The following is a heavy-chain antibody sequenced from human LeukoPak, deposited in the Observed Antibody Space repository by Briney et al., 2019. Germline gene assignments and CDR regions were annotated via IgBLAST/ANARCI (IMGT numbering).Heavy chain of an antibody. D-gene: IGHD4-23*01. V-gene: IGHV3-7*01. CDR2: IKPDGSEK. Sequence: VQPGGSLRLSCVVSSFTFSRDWMSWVRQAPGKGLEWVANIKPDGSEKYYVDSVKGRFTISRDDAKNSVCLQMNSLRDEDTAVYYCARVAAGYSVNYFDYWGQGTLVTVSS. CDR3: ARVAAGYSVNYFDY. CDR1: SFTFSRDW. J-gene: IGHJ4*02.